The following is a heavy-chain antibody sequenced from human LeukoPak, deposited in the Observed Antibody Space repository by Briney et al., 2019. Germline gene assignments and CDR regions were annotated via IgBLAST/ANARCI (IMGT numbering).Heavy chain of an antibody. V-gene: IGHV4-59*01. CDR3: ARGPKFGESYYYGMDV. D-gene: IGHD3-10*02. CDR2: VYYSGST. Sequence: SETLSLTCTVSGDSIRKYYWSWIRQPPGKGLEWIGYVYYSGSTNSNPSLKSRVTISLDTSKNLFSLKLTSVTAADTAVYYCARGPKFGESYYYGMDVWGQGTTVTVSS. CDR1: GDSIRKYY. J-gene: IGHJ6*02.